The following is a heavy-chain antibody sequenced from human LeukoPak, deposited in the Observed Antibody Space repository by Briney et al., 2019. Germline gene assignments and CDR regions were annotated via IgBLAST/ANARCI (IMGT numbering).Heavy chain of an antibody. CDR1: GYTFTSYA. V-gene: IGHV1-18*01. Sequence: ASVKVSCKASGYTFTSYAMNWVRQAPGQGLEWMGWISAYNGNTNYAQKLQGRVTMTTGTSTSTAYMELRSLRSDDTAVYYCARDPHDYYGSGSYDPNWFDPWGQGTLVTVSS. CDR3: ARDPHDYYGSGSYDPNWFDP. D-gene: IGHD3-10*01. CDR2: ISAYNGNT. J-gene: IGHJ5*02.